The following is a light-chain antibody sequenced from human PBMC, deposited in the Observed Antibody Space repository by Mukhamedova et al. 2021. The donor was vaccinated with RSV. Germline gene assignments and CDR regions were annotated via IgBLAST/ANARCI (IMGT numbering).Light chain of an antibody. V-gene: IGLV2-14*01. Sequence: MGGYDYVSWYQQHAHRAPKLMIYEVSDRPSGVSSRFSGSKSGNTASLTISGLQAEEEAMYFCSSYTDSSTLVFGGGTRHTVL. CDR3: SSYTDSSTLV. CDR1: MGGYDY. J-gene: IGLJ3*02. CDR2: EVS.